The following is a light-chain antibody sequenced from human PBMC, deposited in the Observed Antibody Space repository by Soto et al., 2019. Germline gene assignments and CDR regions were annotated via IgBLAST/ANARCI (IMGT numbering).Light chain of an antibody. CDR2: DVS. CDR3: CSYAGRYTSV. CDR1: SSDVGTYNY. Sequence: SVLTQPRSVSGSPGQSVTISCTGTSSDVGTYNYVSWYQQHPGKAPKLMIYDVSQRPSGVPDRFSGSKSGNTASLTISGLQAEDESDYYCCSYAGRYTSVFGGGTKVTVL. V-gene: IGLV2-11*01. J-gene: IGLJ2*01.